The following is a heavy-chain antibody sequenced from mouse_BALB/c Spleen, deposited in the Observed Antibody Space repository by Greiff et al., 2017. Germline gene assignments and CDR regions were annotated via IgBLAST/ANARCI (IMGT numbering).Heavy chain of an antibody. J-gene: IGHJ3*01. D-gene: IGHD2-4*01. CDR2: IWGGGST. V-gene: IGHV2-6-4*01. CDR3: ARNWAMTTTSGFAY. CDR1: GFSLSSYS. Sequence: VQLQESGPGLVAPSQSLSITCTVSGFSLSSYSVHWVRQPPGKGLEWLGMIWGGGSTDYNSALKSRLSISKDNSKSQVFLKMNSLQTDDTAMYYCARNWAMTTTSGFAYWGQGTLVTVSA.